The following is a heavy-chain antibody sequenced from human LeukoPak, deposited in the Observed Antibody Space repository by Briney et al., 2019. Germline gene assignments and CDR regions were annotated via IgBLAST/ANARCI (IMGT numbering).Heavy chain of an antibody. J-gene: IGHJ4*02. CDR1: GFTFSSYA. D-gene: IGHD3-3*01. CDR3: ARAYGFWSGYSPDPSYFDY. V-gene: IGHV3-23*01. Sequence: GGSLRLSCAASGFTFSSYAMSWVRQAPGKGLEWVSAISGSGGSTYYADSVKGRFTISRDNSKNTLYLQMNSLRAEDTAVYYCARAYGFWSGYSPDPSYFDYWGQGTLVTVSS. CDR2: ISGSGGST.